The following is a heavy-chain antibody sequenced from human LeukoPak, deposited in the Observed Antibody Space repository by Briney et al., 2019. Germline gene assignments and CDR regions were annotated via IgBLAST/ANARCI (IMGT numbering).Heavy chain of an antibody. J-gene: IGHJ6*02. Sequence: GGSLRLSCAASGFTFSSYAMHWVRQAPGKGLEWVAVISYDGSNKYYADSVKGRFTISRDNSKNTLYLQMNSLRAEDTAVYYCARETNDYGDYVYYYGMDAWGQGTTVTVSS. CDR3: ARETNDYGDYVYYYGMDA. D-gene: IGHD4-17*01. CDR1: GFTFSSYA. V-gene: IGHV3-30*04. CDR2: ISYDGSNK.